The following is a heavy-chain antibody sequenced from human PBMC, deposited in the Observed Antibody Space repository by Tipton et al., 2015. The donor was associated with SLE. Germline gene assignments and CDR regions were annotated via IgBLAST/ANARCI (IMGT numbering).Heavy chain of an antibody. CDR3: ARNYGSGSTDY. CDR1: GGSISSYY. Sequence: TLSLTCTVSGGSISSYYWSWIRQPAGKGLEWIGSIYYSGSAYYNPSLKSRITISVDTSKNQFSLKLSSVTAADTAVYYCARNYGSGSTDYWGQGTLVTVSS. J-gene: IGHJ4*02. CDR2: IYYSGSA. V-gene: IGHV4-59*05. D-gene: IGHD3-10*01.